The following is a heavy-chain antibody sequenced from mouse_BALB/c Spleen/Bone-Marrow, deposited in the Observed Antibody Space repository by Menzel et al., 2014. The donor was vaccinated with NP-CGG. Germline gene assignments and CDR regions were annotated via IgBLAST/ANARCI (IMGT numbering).Heavy chain of an antibody. Sequence: EVQLQESGAELVKPGASVKLSCTASGFNIKDTYMHWVKQRPEQGLEWIGRIDPANGNTKYDPKFQGKATITADTSSNTAYLQLSSLTSGDTAVYYCARRGLPWYPWFAYWGQGTLVTVSA. V-gene: IGHV14-3*02. CDR3: ARRGLPWYPWFAY. J-gene: IGHJ3*01. CDR1: GFNIKDTY. D-gene: IGHD2-1*01. CDR2: IDPANGNT.